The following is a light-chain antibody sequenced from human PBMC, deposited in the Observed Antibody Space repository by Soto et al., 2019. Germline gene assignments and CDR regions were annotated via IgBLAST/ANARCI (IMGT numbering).Light chain of an antibody. CDR1: QSISSW. CDR2: DAS. CDR3: QQYNSYSLT. Sequence: DIQMTQSPSTLSASVGDRVTITCRASQSISSWLAWYQQKPGKAPKLLIYDASRLESGVPSRFSGSASGTKFTLTISSLQPDDFATYYCQQYNSYSLTFGQGTKLEIK. J-gene: IGKJ2*01. V-gene: IGKV1-5*01.